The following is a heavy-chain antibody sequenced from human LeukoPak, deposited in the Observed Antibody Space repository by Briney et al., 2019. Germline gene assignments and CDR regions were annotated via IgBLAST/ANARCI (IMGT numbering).Heavy chain of an antibody. D-gene: IGHD3-3*01. CDR1: GGSISSSSYY. Sequence: RPSETLSLTCTVSGGSISSSSYYWGWIRQPPGKGLEWIGSIYYSGSTYYNPSLKSRVTISVDTSKNQFSPKLSSVTAADTAVYYCARSGHTEGIIFSDDAFDIWGQGTMVTVSS. V-gene: IGHV4-39*07. CDR3: ARSGHTEGIIFSDDAFDI. J-gene: IGHJ3*02. CDR2: IYYSGST.